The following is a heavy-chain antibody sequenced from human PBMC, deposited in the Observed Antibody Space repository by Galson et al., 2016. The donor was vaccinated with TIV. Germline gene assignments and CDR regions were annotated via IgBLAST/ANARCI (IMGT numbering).Heavy chain of an antibody. V-gene: IGHV1-69*02. CDR1: GGTFSSYS. J-gene: IGHJ3*02. CDR2: IIPMVGMT. Sequence: SVKVSCKASGGTFSSYSVSWVRQAPGQGLEWMGRIIPMVGMTNYAQKFQGKITITADRSTTTAHLELSSLRSEDTAVYYCARRYSGSKNGFDMWGQGTMVTVSS. D-gene: IGHD1-26*01. CDR3: ARRYSGSKNGFDM.